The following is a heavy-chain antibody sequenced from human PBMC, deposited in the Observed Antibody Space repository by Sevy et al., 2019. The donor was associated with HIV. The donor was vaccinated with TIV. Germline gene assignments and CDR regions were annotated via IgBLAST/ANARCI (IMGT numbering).Heavy chain of an antibody. Sequence: GGSLRRSCAASGFTFNSYAMHWVRQAPGKGLEWVAVISYDGSNKYYADSVKGRFTISRDNSKNTVYLQMNSLRAEDTAVYYCARDPARELLRIYFDYWGQGTLVTVSS. D-gene: IGHD1-26*01. CDR1: GFTFNSYA. J-gene: IGHJ4*02. CDR3: ARDPARELLRIYFDY. CDR2: ISYDGSNK. V-gene: IGHV3-30*04.